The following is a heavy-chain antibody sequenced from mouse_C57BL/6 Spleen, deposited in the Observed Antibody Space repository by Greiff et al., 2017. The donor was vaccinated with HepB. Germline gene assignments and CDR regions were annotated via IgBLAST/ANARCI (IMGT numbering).Heavy chain of an antibody. V-gene: IGHV1-7*01. J-gene: IGHJ1*03. D-gene: IGHD2-1*01. CDR2: INPSSGYT. CDR3: ANLYYGNYEYFDV. Sequence: VQLQESGAELAKPGASVKLSCKASGYTFTSYWMHWVKQRPGQGLEWIGYINPSSGYTKYNQKFKDKATLTADKSSSTAYMQLSSLTYEDSAVYYCANLYYGNYEYFDVWGTGTTVTVSS. CDR1: GYTFTSYW.